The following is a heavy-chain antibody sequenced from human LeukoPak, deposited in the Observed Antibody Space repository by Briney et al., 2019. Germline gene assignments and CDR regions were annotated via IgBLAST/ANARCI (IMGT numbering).Heavy chain of an antibody. V-gene: IGHV1-2*02. D-gene: IGHD4-17*01. CDR3: ARVRERTTSAAAY. CDR1: GYTFTGYY. CDR2: INSNSGAT. J-gene: IGHJ4*02. Sequence: ASVNVSCKASGYTFTGYYIHWVRQAPGQGLEWMGWINSNSGATNYAQRFQGRVTMTRDTSISTAYMELSSLTSDDTAVYFCARVRERTTSAAAYWGQGTLVTVSS.